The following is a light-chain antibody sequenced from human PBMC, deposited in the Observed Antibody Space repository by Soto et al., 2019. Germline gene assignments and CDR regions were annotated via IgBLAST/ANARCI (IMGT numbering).Light chain of an antibody. CDR1: QNVTTW. CDR3: QQYDSYRT. CDR2: DVS. J-gene: IGKJ1*01. Sequence: DIQMTQSPSTLSASVGDSVTIACRASQNVTTWLAWYQHKPGKAPKLLLYDVSNLESGVPSRFSGSGSGTEFTLTISSLQSDDFATYFCQQYDSYRTFGQGTKVDIK. V-gene: IGKV1-5*01.